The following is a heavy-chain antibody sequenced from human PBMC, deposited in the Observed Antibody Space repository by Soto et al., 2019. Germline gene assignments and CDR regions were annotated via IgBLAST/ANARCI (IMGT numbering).Heavy chain of an antibody. Sequence: GGSLRLSCAVSGFTFSSYGMHWVRQAPGKGLERVAVIWHDGDKKYYADSVKGRFTISRDNAKNSLYLQMNSLRAEDTAVYYCAREVSKGSPWGQGTLVTVSS. V-gene: IGHV3-33*01. D-gene: IGHD3-10*01. CDR1: GFTFSSYG. J-gene: IGHJ5*02. CDR3: AREVSKGSP. CDR2: IWHDGDKK.